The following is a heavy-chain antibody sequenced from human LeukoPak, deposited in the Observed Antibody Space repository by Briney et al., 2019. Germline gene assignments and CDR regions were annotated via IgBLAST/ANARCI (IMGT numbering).Heavy chain of an antibody. CDR3: ARTFDSSGYDYGHYIDY. D-gene: IGHD3-22*01. V-gene: IGHV3-33*01. CDR2: IWYDGSNK. J-gene: IGHJ4*02. Sequence: GGSLRLSCAASGFTFSSYGMHWVRQAPGKGLEWVAVIWYDGSNKYYADPVKGRFTISRDNSKNTLYLQMNSLRAEDTAVYYCARTFDSSGYDYGHYIDYWGQGTLVTVSS. CDR1: GFTFSSYG.